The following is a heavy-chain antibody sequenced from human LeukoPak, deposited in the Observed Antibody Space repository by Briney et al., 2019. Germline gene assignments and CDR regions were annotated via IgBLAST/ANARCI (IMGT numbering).Heavy chain of an antibody. CDR1: GFTFSSYG. CDR2: IWYDGNNK. J-gene: IGHJ4*02. D-gene: IGHD2-2*01. Sequence: PGTSLRLSCAASGFTFSSYGMHWVRQAPGKGLEWVAIIWYDGNNKYHADSVRGRLTISRDNSKNTLYLQMNSLRAEDTAVYYCAKDTKRYCTSTRCSITDHWGQGTLVTVSS. CDR3: AKDTKRYCTSTRCSITDH. V-gene: IGHV3-33*06.